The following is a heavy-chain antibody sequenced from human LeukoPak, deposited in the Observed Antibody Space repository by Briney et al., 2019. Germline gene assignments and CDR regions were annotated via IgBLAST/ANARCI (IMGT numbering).Heavy chain of an antibody. CDR3: ARGGNYYDSSGYLFDY. J-gene: IGHJ4*02. D-gene: IGHD3-22*01. V-gene: IGHV1-69*05. CDR1: GGTFSSYA. CDR2: IIPVFGTT. Sequence: SVKVSCKASGGTFSSYAISWVRQAPGQGLEWMGGIIPVFGTTNYAQKFQGRVTITTDESTSTAYMELSSLRSEDTAVYYCARGGNYYDSSGYLFDYWGQGTLVTVSS.